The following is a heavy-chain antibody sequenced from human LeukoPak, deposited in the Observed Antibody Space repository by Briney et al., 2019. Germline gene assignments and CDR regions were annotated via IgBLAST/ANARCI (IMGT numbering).Heavy chain of an antibody. CDR3: ARLVRGYSYGRISKYYYYMDV. Sequence: SETLSLTCAVYGGSFSGYYWSWIRQPPGKGLEWIGEINHSGSTNYNPSLKSRVTISVDTSKNQFSLKLSSVTAADTAVYYCARLVRGYSYGRISKYYYYMDVWGKGTTATISS. D-gene: IGHD5-18*01. CDR1: GGSFSGYY. J-gene: IGHJ6*03. CDR2: INHSGST. V-gene: IGHV4-34*01.